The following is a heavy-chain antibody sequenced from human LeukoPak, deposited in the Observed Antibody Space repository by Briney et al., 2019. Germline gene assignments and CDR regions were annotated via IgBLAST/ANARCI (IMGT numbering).Heavy chain of an antibody. Sequence: KPGGSLRLSCAASGFTFNYAWMSWVRQVPGKGLEWVGQTVSEIDGGTTDYATPVKGRFTISRDDSKSTLYLQMNSLKIEDTAVYYCTTDEDWNYARKDVRGQGATVIVSS. CDR3: TTDEDWNYARKDV. CDR1: GFTFNYAW. CDR2: TVSEIDGGTT. D-gene: IGHD1-7*01. J-gene: IGHJ6*02. V-gene: IGHV3-15*04.